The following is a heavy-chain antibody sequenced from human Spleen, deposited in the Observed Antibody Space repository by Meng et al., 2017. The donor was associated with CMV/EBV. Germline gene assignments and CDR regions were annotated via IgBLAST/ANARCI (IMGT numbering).Heavy chain of an antibody. V-gene: IGHV3-30*04. J-gene: IGHJ4*02. CDR1: GFTFSSYT. D-gene: IGHD1-7*01. CDR3: ARGDELRSTDY. CDR2: ISFDGTSR. Sequence: GESLKISCAASGFTFSSYTMHWVRQAPGKGLEWVAIISFDGTSRTYADSVKGRFTISRDNSENSLSLRMNSLRADDTAVYYCARGDELRSTDYWGQGTLVTVSS.